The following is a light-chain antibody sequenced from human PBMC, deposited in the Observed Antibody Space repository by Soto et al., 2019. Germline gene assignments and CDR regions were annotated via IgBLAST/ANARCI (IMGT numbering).Light chain of an antibody. CDR3: QHWNDYSWT. Sequence: DIHMTQSPSTLSASVGDRVTITCRASQSISIWLAWYQQKPGKAPNLLIYKTSSLETGVPSRFSGSGSGTEFTLTISSLQPYDFAIYYCQHWNDYSWTFGQGTKVEVK. CDR2: KTS. V-gene: IGKV1-5*03. CDR1: QSISIW. J-gene: IGKJ1*01.